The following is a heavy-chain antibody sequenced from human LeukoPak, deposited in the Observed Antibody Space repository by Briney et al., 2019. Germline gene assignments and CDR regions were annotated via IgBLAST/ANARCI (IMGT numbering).Heavy chain of an antibody. CDR3: VKDRSGTYYFDY. CDR1: GFTFSSYG. Sequence: GGSLRLSCAASGFTFSSYGMHWVRQAPGKGLEWVAFLRYDGSIKNYADSVKGRFTISRDNSKSTVYVQMNSLRAEDTAVYYCVKDRSGTYYFDYWGQGTLVTVSS. D-gene: IGHD1-26*01. V-gene: IGHV3-30*02. CDR2: LRYDGSIK. J-gene: IGHJ4*02.